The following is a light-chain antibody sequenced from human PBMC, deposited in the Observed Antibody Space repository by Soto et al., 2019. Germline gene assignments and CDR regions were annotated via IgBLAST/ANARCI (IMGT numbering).Light chain of an antibody. Sequence: AIRMTQSPSSFSASTGDRVTITCRASQGISSYLAWYQQKPGKAPKLLIYAASTLQSGVPSRFSGSGSGTDFTLTFSCLQSEDFATYYCQQYYSYPPYTFGQGTKLEIK. J-gene: IGKJ2*01. V-gene: IGKV1-8*01. CDR3: QQYYSYPPYT. CDR1: QGISSY. CDR2: AAS.